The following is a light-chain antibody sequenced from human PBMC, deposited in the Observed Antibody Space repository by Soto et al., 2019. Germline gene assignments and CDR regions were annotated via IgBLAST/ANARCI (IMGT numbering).Light chain of an antibody. Sequence: EIVLTQSPGTLSLSPGERATLSCRASHSVSSSYLAGYQQKPGQAPRLLIYGASSRATGIPVRFSGSGSGTDFTRTISRLEPEDFAVYYCQQYGSSPPITFGQGTRLEIK. CDR1: HSVSSSY. V-gene: IGKV3-20*01. CDR2: GAS. J-gene: IGKJ5*01. CDR3: QQYGSSPPIT.